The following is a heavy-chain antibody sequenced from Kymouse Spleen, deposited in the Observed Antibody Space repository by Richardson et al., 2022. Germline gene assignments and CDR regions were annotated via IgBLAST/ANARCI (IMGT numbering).Heavy chain of an antibody. J-gene: IGHJ6*02. CDR1: GFTFSNAW. Sequence: EVQLVESGGGLVKPGGSLRLSCAASGFTFSNAWMSWVRQAPGKGLEWVGRIKSKTDGGTTDYAAPVKGRFTISRDDSKNTLYLQMNSLKTEDTAVYYCTTDQWLRYYYYYYGMDVWGQGTTVTVSS. CDR3: TTDQWLRYYYYYYGMDV. CDR2: IKSKTDGGTT. D-gene: IGHD5-12*01. V-gene: IGHV3-15*01.